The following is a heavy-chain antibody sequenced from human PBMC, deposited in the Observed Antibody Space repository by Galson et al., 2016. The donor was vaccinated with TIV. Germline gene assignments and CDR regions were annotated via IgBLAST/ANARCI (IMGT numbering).Heavy chain of an antibody. D-gene: IGHD6-19*01. CDR1: GGTFSRGTFSSYA. V-gene: IGHV1-69*13. CDR2: IIPIFGTP. Sequence: SVKVSCKASGGTFSRGTFSSYAISWVRQAPGQGLEWMGRIIPIFGTPNYAQKFQGRVTITADESTNTAYMELSTLRSDDTAVYYCARGSSSAGYLGFHFDAWGQGTLVTVSS. J-gene: IGHJ4*02. CDR3: ARGSSSAGYLGFHFDA.